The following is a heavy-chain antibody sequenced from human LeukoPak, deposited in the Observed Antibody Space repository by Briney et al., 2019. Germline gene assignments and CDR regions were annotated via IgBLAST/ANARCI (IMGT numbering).Heavy chain of an antibody. V-gene: IGHV3-30*02. CDR1: GFTFSSYG. CDR2: IRYDGSNK. J-gene: IGHJ5*02. Sequence: GGSLRLSGAASGFTFSSYGMHWVRQAPGKGLEWVAFIRYDGSNKYYADSVKGRFTISRDNSKDTLYLQMNSLRAEDTAVYYCAKERGYCSSTSCYGLFDPWGQGTLVTVSS. D-gene: IGHD2-2*01. CDR3: AKERGYCSSTSCYGLFDP.